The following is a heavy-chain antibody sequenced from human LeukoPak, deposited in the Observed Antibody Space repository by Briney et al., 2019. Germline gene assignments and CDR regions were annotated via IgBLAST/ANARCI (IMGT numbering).Heavy chain of an antibody. J-gene: IGHJ6*02. CDR1: GFTFSSYA. Sequence: GGSLRLSCAASGFTFSSYAMSWVRQAPGKGLEWVSAISGSGGSTCYAGSVKGRFTISRDNSKNTLYLQMNSLRAEDTAVYYCARVVRGVIIRAGYYYGMDVWGQGTTVTVSS. CDR2: ISGSGGST. D-gene: IGHD3-10*02. V-gene: IGHV3-23*01. CDR3: ARVVRGVIIRAGYYYGMDV.